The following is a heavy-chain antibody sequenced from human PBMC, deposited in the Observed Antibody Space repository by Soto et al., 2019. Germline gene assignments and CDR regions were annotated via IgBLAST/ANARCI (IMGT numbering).Heavy chain of an antibody. CDR3: ARGGYYDTAWGKLSYYGLDV. CDR2: ISPYNDYT. D-gene: IGHD3-16*01. CDR1: GYTFIRYG. Sequence: QAQLVQSAAEVKKPGASVKVSCKASGYTFIRYGITWVRQAPGQGLEWMGWISPYNDYTNYAQKLHGRVRMTTDTSTRTVYMELRSLRSDDTAVYYCARGGYYDTAWGKLSYYGLDVWGQGTTVTVSS. V-gene: IGHV1-18*01. J-gene: IGHJ6*02.